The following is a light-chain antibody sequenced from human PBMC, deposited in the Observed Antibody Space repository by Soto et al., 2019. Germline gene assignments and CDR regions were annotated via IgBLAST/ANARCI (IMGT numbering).Light chain of an antibody. Sequence: DIQMTQSPSSLSASVGDRVTITCRAGQSISSYVNWYHQKPGKAPKLLIYAASTLQSGVPSRFSGYGSGTDFTLTITSLQPDDFATYYCQQSYSTPWTCGQGTKVEIK. J-gene: IGKJ1*01. V-gene: IGKV1-39*01. CDR3: QQSYSTPWT. CDR2: AAS. CDR1: QSISSY.